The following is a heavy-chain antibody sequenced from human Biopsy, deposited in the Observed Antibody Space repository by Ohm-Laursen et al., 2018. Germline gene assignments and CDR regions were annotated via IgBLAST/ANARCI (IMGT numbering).Heavy chain of an antibody. J-gene: IGHJ4*02. CDR2: ISETSSHI. D-gene: IGHD2-2*01. CDR1: GFSVSSYD. CDR3: ARDGIVVVPAAFHLDN. Sequence: GSLRLSCAASGFSVSSYDMNWVRQAPGKGLEWISYISETSSHIYDADSVRGRFTVARDIAKNSLYLQLNSLRVEDTAVYYCARDGIVVVPAAFHLDNWGPGTLVTVSS. V-gene: IGHV3-21*01.